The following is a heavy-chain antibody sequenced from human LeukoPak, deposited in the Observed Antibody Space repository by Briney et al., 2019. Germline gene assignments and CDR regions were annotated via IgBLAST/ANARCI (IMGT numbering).Heavy chain of an antibody. CDR1: GGSISSGGYY. CDR3: ARPYYRSDAFDI. D-gene: IGHD2/OR15-2a*01. CDR2: IYYSGST. Sequence: SQTLSLTCTVSGGSISSGGYYWSWIRQHPGKGLEWIGYIYYSGSTYYNPSLKSRVTISVDTSKNQFSLKLSSVTAADTAVYYCARPYYRSDAFDIWGQGTMVTVSS. V-gene: IGHV4-31*03. J-gene: IGHJ3*02.